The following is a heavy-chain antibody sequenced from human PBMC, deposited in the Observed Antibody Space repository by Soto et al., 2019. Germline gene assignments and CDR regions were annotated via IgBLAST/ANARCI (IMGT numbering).Heavy chain of an antibody. J-gene: IGHJ6*02. CDR3: AREDRDRETGLVPAAIDGMDV. CDR2: IIPIFGIP. V-gene: IGHV1-69*08. D-gene: IGHD2-2*01. Sequence: QVQLVQSGAEVKKPGSSVKVSCKASGDTFSRYSITWVRQAPGHGLEWIGRIIPIFGIPTYAQKFQGRITFTAEKSTSSAYTELSSLRSDDTAVYYCAREDRDRETGLVPAAIDGMDVWGQGTTATVSS. CDR1: GDTFSRYS.